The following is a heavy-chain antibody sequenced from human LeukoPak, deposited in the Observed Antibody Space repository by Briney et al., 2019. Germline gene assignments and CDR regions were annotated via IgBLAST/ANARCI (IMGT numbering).Heavy chain of an antibody. Sequence: SETLSLTCTVSGGSISSSSYYWGWIRQPPGKGLEWIGSIYYSGSTYYNPSLKSRVTISVDTSKNQFSLKLSSVTAADTAVYYCARDPRIAAVGPFDCWGQGTLVTVSS. CDR3: ARDPRIAAVGPFDC. V-gene: IGHV4-39*02. J-gene: IGHJ4*02. CDR2: IYYSGST. D-gene: IGHD6-13*01. CDR1: GGSISSSSYY.